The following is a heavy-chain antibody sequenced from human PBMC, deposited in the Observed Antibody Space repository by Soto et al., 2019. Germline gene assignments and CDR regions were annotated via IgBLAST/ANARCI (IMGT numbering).Heavy chain of an antibody. CDR2: TYYTGTT. V-gene: IGHV4-61*03. CDR3: ARDHYFDISGYFPPNANSYGMDV. Sequence: SETLSLTCSVSGDSVTNGRFYWTWIRQPPGKGLEWLGYTYYTGTTKYNPSLKSRVSISQDASKNHFSLKLSSVTAADTAVYYCARDHYFDISGYFPPNANSYGMDVWGTGTTVTDSS. D-gene: IGHD3-22*01. J-gene: IGHJ6*04. CDR1: GDSVTNGRFY.